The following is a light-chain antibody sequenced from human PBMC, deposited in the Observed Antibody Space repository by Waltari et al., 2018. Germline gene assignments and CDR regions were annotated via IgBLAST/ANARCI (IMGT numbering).Light chain of an antibody. J-gene: IGLJ2*01. CDR3: QSFDNSLSGVV. CDR2: DNR. Sequence: QSVLTQPPSVSGAPGQRVTISCTGSRSNIGAGYDVHWYQQLPGTAPKLLIYDNRSRPSGVPGRFSGSKSGTSASLAITGLQAEDEAAYYCQSFDNSLSGVVFGGGTKLTVL. CDR1: RSNIGAGYD. V-gene: IGLV1-40*01.